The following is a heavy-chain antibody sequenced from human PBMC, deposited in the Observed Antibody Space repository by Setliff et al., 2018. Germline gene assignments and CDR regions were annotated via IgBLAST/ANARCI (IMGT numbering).Heavy chain of an antibody. CDR3: ARTCSGSGCYAGLES. CDR2: IWYDGVNK. CDR1: GFTFSNYW. D-gene: IGHD2-15*01. V-gene: IGHV3-30*02. Sequence: PGGSLRLSCVVSGFTFSNYWMHWVRQTPGKGLDWVAYIWYDGVNKFHADSVKGRFTISRDNSKNTLYLQMNSLRPEDTAVYYCARTCSGSGCYAGLESWGQGTPVTVSS. J-gene: IGHJ4*02.